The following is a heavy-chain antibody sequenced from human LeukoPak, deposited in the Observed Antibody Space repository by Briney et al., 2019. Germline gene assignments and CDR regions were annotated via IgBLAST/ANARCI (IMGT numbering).Heavy chain of an antibody. V-gene: IGHV3-48*01. J-gene: IGHJ3*02. CDR1: GFTFSSYS. CDR2: ISSSSSTI. CDR3: AREIFMSFWKGSGNSAFDI. Sequence: GGSLTLSCAASGFTFSSYSMNWVRQAPGKGLEWVSYISSSSSTIYYADSVKGRFTISRDNAKNSLYLQMNSLRAEDTAVYYCAREIFMSFWKGSGNSAFDIWGQGTMVTVSS. D-gene: IGHD3-10*01.